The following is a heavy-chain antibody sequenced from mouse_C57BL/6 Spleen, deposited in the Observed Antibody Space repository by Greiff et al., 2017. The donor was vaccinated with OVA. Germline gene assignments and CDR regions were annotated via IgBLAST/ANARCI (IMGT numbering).Heavy chain of an antibody. Sequence: EVQLQQSGTVLARPGASVKMSCKTSGYTFTSYWMHWVKQRPGQGLEWIGAIYPGNSDTSYNQKFKGKAKLTAVTSASTAYMELSSLTNEDSEVYYCTRSMIYDAAMDYWGQGTSVTVSS. CDR1: GYTFTSYW. J-gene: IGHJ4*01. CDR3: TRSMIYDAAMDY. CDR2: IYPGNSDT. D-gene: IGHD2-10*02. V-gene: IGHV1-5*01.